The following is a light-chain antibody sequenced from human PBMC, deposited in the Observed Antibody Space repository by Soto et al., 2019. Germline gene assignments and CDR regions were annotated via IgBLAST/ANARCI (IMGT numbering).Light chain of an antibody. J-gene: IGLJ3*02. CDR3: AAWDDTLNSVV. V-gene: IGLV1-36*01. CDR1: SSNIGANA. Sequence: QSVLTQPPSVSEAPRQRVTITCSGSSSNIGANAVNWYQQFPGKAPKLLIYYDDLLSSGVSDRFSASKSGTSASLAISGLQSEDEADYYCAAWDDTLNSVVFGEGTKLTVL. CDR2: YDD.